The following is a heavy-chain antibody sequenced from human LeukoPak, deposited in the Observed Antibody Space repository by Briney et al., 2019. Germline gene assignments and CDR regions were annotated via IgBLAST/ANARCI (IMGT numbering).Heavy chain of an antibody. CDR2: IIPIFGTA. Sequence: SVKVSCKASGGTFSSYAISWVRQAPGQGLEWMGGIIPIFGTANYAQKFQGRVTITTDESTSTAYMELSSLRSEDTAVYYCARAVTIFGVVWHYFDYWGQGTLVTVSS. CDR3: ARAVTIFGVVWHYFDY. D-gene: IGHD3-3*01. V-gene: IGHV1-69*05. J-gene: IGHJ4*02. CDR1: GGTFSSYA.